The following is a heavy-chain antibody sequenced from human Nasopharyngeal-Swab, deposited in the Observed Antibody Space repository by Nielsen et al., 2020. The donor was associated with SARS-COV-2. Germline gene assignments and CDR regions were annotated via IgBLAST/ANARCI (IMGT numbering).Heavy chain of an antibody. CDR3: TTAELSTDYDFDY. J-gene: IGHJ4*02. CDR2: IKSKTDGGTT. Sequence: WIRQPPGKGLEWVGRIKSKTDGGTTDYAAPVKGRFTISRDESKNTLYLQMNSLKTEDTAVYYCTTAELSTDYDFDYWGQGTLVTVSS. V-gene: IGHV3-15*01. D-gene: IGHD3-16*02.